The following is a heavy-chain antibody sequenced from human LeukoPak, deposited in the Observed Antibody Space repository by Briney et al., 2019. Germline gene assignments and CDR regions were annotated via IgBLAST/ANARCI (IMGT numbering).Heavy chain of an antibody. J-gene: IGHJ4*02. CDR2: MNPNSGNT. Sequence: ASVKVSCKASGYTFTIYDINWVRQATGQGLVGMGWMNPNSGNTGYAQKFQGRVTMTRNSSITTAYMELSSLRSEDTAVYYCARRHGRCSDGSCYYPDYWGQGTLVTVSS. CDR3: ARRHGRCSDGSCYYPDY. CDR1: GYTFTIYD. D-gene: IGHD2-15*01. V-gene: IGHV1-8*01.